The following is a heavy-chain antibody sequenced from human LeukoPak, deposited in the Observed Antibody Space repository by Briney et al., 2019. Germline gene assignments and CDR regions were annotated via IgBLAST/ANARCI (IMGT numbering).Heavy chain of an antibody. V-gene: IGHV3-30*18. CDR3: AKAEDIVVVPAALDV. CDR2: ISYDGSNK. Sequence: PGGSLRLSCAASGFTFSSYGMHWVRQAPGKGLEWVAVISYDGSNKYYADSVKGRFTISRDNSKNTLYLQMNSLRAEDTAVYYCAKAEDIVVVPAALDVWGQGTTVTVSS. J-gene: IGHJ6*02. CDR1: GFTFSSYG. D-gene: IGHD2-2*01.